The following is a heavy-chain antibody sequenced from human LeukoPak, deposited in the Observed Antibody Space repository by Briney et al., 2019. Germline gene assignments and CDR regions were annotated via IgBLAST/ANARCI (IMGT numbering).Heavy chain of an antibody. Sequence: PSETLSLTCTVSGVSISIYYWSWIRQPAGKGLEWIGRIYTSGSTNCNPSLNSRVTMSVDTSKNQFSLKLSSVTAADTAVYYCARATEYSGNFRGPEYFQHWGQGTLVTVSS. V-gene: IGHV4-4*07. CDR2: IYTSGST. D-gene: IGHD1-26*01. CDR3: ARATEYSGNFRGPEYFQH. CDR1: GVSISIYY. J-gene: IGHJ1*01.